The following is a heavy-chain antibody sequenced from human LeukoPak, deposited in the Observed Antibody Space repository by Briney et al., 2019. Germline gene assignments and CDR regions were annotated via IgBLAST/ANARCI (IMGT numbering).Heavy chain of an antibody. D-gene: IGHD2-15*01. CDR2: INPSGGST. CDR1: GYTFTSYY. V-gene: IGHV1-46*01. J-gene: IGHJ4*02. Sequence: ASVKVSCTASGYTFTSYYMHWVRQAPGHGLEWMGIINPSGGSTSYAQKFQGRVTMTRDTSTSTVYMELSSLRSEDTAVYYCARERYCSGGSCYYFDYWGQGTLVTVSS. CDR3: ARERYCSGGSCYYFDY.